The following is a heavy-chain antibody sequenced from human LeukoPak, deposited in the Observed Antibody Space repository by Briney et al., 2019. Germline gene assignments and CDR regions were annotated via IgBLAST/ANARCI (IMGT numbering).Heavy chain of an antibody. J-gene: IGHJ4*02. CDR2: IYYSGST. CDR1: GGSISSGGYY. Sequence: SQTLSLTCTVSGGSISSGGYYWSWIRQHPGKGPEWIGYIYYSGSTYYNPSLKSRVTISVDTSKNQFSPKLSSVTAADTAVYYCARAPSPTYYYDSSGRYYFDYWGQGTLVTVSS. V-gene: IGHV4-31*03. CDR3: ARAPSPTYYYDSSGRYYFDY. D-gene: IGHD3-22*01.